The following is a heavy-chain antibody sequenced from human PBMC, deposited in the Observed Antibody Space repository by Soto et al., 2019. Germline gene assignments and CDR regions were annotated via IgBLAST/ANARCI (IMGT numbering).Heavy chain of an antibody. CDR2: IIPIFGTA. CDR3: AGGNPRWLQLWYFDL. CDR1: GGTFRSYT. J-gene: IGHJ2*01. V-gene: IGHV1-69*13. D-gene: IGHD5-12*01. Sequence: QVQLVQSGAEVKKPGSSVTVSCKASGGTFRSYTISWVRQAPGQGLEWMGGIIPIFGTANYAQKLQGRVTITADESMSTAYMELSSLRSEDTAVYYCAGGNPRWLQLWYFDLWGRGTLVTVSS.